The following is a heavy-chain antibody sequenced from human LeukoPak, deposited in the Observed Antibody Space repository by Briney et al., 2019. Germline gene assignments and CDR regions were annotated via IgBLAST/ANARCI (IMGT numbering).Heavy chain of an antibody. CDR2: MYRSGST. D-gene: IGHD2-8*01. CDR1: GGSISSSSYY. V-gene: IGHV4-39*07. J-gene: IGHJ2*01. CDR3: ARSMLWYFDL. Sequence: SETLSLTCTVSGGSISSSSYYWGWIRQPPGKGLEWIGRMYRSGSTNYNPSLNSRVTISLDTSKNQFSLNLSSVTAADTAVYYCARSMLWYFDLWGRGTLVTVSS.